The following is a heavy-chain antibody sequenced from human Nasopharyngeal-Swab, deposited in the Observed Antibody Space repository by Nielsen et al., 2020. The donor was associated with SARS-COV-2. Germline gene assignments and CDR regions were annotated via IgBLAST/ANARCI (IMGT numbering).Heavy chain of an antibody. J-gene: IGHJ4*02. CDR2: IKLDGRET. V-gene: IGHV3-7*01. Sequence: GESLKISCAASGFTFSNYWMSWVRQTPGKRLEWLANIKLDGRETNYVDSVEGRFTISRDNANNLLYLQMNDLRGGDTAVYYCTTERAGHADFWGQGTLVTVSS. CDR3: TTERAGHADF. D-gene: IGHD6-13*01. CDR1: GFTFSNYW.